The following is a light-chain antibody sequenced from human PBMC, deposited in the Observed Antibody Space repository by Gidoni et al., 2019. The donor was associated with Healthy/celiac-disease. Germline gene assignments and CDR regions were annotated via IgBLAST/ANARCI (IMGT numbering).Light chain of an antibody. V-gene: IGLV3-25*03. CDR1: ALPKQY. CDR3: QSADSSVV. CDR2: KDS. Sequence: SYELTQPPSVLVSPGQTARITCSGDALPKQYAYWYQQKPGQAPVLVIYKDSERPSGIPERFSGSSSGTTVTLTISGVQAEDEADYYCQSADSSVVFGGGTKLTVL. J-gene: IGLJ2*01.